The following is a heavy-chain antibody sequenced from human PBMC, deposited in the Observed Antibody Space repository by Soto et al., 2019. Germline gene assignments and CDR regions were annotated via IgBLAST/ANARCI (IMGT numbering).Heavy chain of an antibody. V-gene: IGHV4-59*08. D-gene: IGHD6-19*01. CDR1: GGSISSYY. CDR2: IFYSGST. J-gene: IGHJ4*02. Sequence: QVQLQASGPGLVKPSETLSLTCTVSGGSISSYYWSWIRQPPGKGLEWIGYIFYSGSTNYTPSLKSRVTISVATSKTQFSLRLSFVTAVDTGVYYCASRYSSAFDYWGQGTLVSVPS. CDR3: ASRYSSAFDY.